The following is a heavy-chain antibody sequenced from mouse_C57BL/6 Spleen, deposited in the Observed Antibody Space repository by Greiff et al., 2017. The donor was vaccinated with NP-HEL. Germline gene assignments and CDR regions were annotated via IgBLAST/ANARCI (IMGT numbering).Heavy chain of an antibody. CDR2: INPNYGTT. D-gene: IGHD2-5*01. V-gene: IGHV1-39*01. Sequence: LQQSGPELVKPGASVKISCKASGYSFTDYNMNWVKQSHGKSLEWIGVINPNYGTTSYNQKFKGKATLTVDQSSSTAYMQLNSLTSEDSAVYYCARTSYYSNHGDAMDYWGQGTSVTVSS. CDR3: ARTSYYSNHGDAMDY. J-gene: IGHJ4*01. CDR1: GYSFTDYN.